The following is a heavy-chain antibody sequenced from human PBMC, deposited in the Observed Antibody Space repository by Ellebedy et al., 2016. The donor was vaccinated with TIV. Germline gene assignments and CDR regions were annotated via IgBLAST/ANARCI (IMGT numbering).Heavy chain of an antibody. CDR1: GFTFSSYA. CDR2: ISGSGGST. V-gene: IGHV3-23*01. CDR3: AKDPSVLPAAMSDY. J-gene: IGHJ4*02. D-gene: IGHD2-2*01. Sequence: PGGSLRLSCAASGFTFSSYAMSWVRQAPGKGLEWVSAISGSGGSTYYADSVKGRFTIPRDNSKNTLYLQMNSLRAEDTAVYYCAKDPSVLPAAMSDYWGQGILVTVSS.